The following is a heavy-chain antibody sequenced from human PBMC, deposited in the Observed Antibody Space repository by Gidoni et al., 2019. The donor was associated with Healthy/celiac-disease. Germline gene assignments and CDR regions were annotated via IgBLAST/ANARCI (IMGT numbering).Heavy chain of an antibody. CDR1: GFSLSNARMG. V-gene: IGHV2-26*01. CDR2: IFSNDEK. J-gene: IGHJ6*03. CDR3: ARILVPAAIPADYYYYMDV. D-gene: IGHD2-2*02. Sequence: QVTLKESGPVLVKPTETLTLTCTVSGFSLSNARMGVSWIRQPPGKALEWLAHIFSNDEKSYSTSLKSRLTISKDTSKSQVVLTMTNMDPVDTATYYCARILVPAAIPADYYYYMDVWGKGTTVTVSS.